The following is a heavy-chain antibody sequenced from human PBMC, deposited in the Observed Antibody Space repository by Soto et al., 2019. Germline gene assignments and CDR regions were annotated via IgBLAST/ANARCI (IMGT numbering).Heavy chain of an antibody. V-gene: IGHV1-69*06. CDR1: GGTFSSYA. J-gene: IGHJ5*02. CDR3: ARGPRIAVAVWFDP. CDR2: IIPIFGTA. D-gene: IGHD6-19*01. Sequence: GASVKVSCKXSGGTFSSYAISWVRQAPGQGLEWMGGIIPIFGTANYAQKFQGRVTITADKSTSTAYMELSSLRSEDTAVYYCARGPRIAVAVWFDPWGQGTLVTVSS.